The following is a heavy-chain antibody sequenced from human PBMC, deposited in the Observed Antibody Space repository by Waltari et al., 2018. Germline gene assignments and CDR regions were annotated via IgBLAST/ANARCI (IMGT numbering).Heavy chain of an antibody. D-gene: IGHD3-3*01. J-gene: IGHJ4*02. CDR2: ISNSGDTA. V-gene: IGHV3-48*03. Sequence: EVQLVESGGGVVQPGGPLRLSCAASGFTCSNYEMNWVRQAPGTGLQWISFISNSGDTAYYTDSVKGRFTISRDNAQNSLYLQMNGLTVDDTAVYYCARGDYNFWSGYYGYWGQGVLVTVSS. CDR1: GFTCSNYE. CDR3: ARGDYNFWSGYYGY.